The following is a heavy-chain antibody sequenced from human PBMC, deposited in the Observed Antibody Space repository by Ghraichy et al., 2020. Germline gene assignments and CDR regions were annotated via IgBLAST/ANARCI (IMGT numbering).Heavy chain of an antibody. CDR2: IRYDGRNK. D-gene: IGHD3-16*01. J-gene: IGHJ4*02. CDR1: GFTFSTYG. V-gene: IGHV3-30*02. CDR3: AKDRSGGGTFFDY. Sequence: GESLNISCAASGFTFSTYGMHWVRQAPGKGLEWVAFIRYDGRNKYHVDSVRGQFTISRDNSKNTLYLQMNSLRAEDTAVYYCAKDRSGGGTFFDYWGQGTLVTVSS.